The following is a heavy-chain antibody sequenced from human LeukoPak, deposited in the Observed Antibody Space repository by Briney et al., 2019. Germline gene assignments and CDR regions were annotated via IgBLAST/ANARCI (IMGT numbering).Heavy chain of an antibody. J-gene: IGHJ4*02. Sequence: SETLSLTCTVSGGSVSSSSYYWSWIRQPPGKGLEWIGYIYHSGSTNYSPSLKSRVTISIDTSKNRFSLKLSSVTAADTAVYYCASSEGYYYGSGSYSLTPYYFDYWGQGTLATVSS. CDR1: GGSVSSSSYY. V-gene: IGHV4-61*01. D-gene: IGHD3-10*01. CDR3: ASSEGYYYGSGSYSLTPYYFDY. CDR2: IYHSGST.